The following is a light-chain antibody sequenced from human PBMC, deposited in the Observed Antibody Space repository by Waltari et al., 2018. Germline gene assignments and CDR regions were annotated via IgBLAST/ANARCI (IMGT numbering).Light chain of an antibody. CDR1: QDIYTY. CDR3: QNYHSVPLT. V-gene: IGKV1-27*01. Sequence: DIQMTQSPSSLSASVGDRVTITCRASQDIYTYVAWYQEKPGKVPKLLIYGASSLQSGVPSRFRGGGSGAVFTLSINSLQPEDVATYYCQNYHSVPLTFGGGTRVDIK. CDR2: GAS. J-gene: IGKJ4*01.